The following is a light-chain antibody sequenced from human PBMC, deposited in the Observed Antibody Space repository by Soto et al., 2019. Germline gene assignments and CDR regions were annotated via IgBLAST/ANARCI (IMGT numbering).Light chain of an antibody. Sequence: DIQMTQSPSSLSASVGDRVTITCRASQNIWSYLNWYQHKPGKAPELLISAASILQSGVPSRFSGNGSGTDFTLTISSLQPEDFATFYCQQSYSISFTFGPGTKVDIK. CDR1: QNIWSY. J-gene: IGKJ3*01. CDR3: QQSYSISFT. CDR2: AAS. V-gene: IGKV1-39*01.